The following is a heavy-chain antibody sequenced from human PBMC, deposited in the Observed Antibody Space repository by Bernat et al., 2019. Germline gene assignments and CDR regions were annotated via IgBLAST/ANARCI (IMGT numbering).Heavy chain of an antibody. CDR3: AKDLSRPYYFDY. CDR1: GFTFSSYG. J-gene: IGHJ4*02. CDR2: ISGSCAGT. Sequence: EVQLVESGGGLVQPGGSLRLSCVASGFTFSSYGMSWVRQAPGKGLEWVSAISGSCAGTYYADSVKGRFTLSRDNSKNTLYLQMNSLRAEDTAVYYCAKDLSRPYYFDYWGQGTLVTVSS. V-gene: IGHV3-23*04. D-gene: IGHD2/OR15-2a*01.